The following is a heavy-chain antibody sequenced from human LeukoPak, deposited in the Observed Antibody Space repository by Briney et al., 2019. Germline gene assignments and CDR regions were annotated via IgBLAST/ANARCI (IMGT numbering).Heavy chain of an antibody. D-gene: IGHD3-22*01. CDR2: ISSSSSYI. V-gene: IGHV3-21*01. J-gene: IGHJ5*02. CDR1: RFTFSSYS. Sequence: GGSLRLSCAASRFTFSSYSMNWVRQAPGKGLEWVSSISSSSSYIYYADSVKGRFTISRDNAKNSLYLQMNSLRAEDTAVYYCARDGNYYDSSGYLKFDPWGQGTLVTVSS. CDR3: ARDGNYYDSSGYLKFDP.